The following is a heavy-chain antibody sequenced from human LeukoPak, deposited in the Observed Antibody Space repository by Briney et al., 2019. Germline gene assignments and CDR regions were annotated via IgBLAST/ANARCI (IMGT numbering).Heavy chain of an antibody. CDR3: ASWAGNTQSDSWSGPFDY. Sequence: PSETLSLTCTVSGGSISSGGYYWSWIRQPPGKGLEWIGYIYHSGSTYYNPSLKSRVTISVDRSKNQFSLKLSSVTAADTAVYYCASWAGNTQSDSWSGPFDYWGQGTLVTVSS. CDR1: GGSISSGGYY. J-gene: IGHJ4*02. D-gene: IGHD3-3*01. CDR2: IYHSGST. V-gene: IGHV4-30-2*01.